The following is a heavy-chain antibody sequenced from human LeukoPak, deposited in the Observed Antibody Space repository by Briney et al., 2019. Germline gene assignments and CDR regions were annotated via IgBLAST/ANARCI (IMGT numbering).Heavy chain of an antibody. V-gene: IGHV4-59*01. Sequence: KPSETLSLTCTVSGGSISSYYWSWSRQPPGKGLEWIGYIYYSGSTSYNPSLESRVTISVDTSKNQFSLKLSSVTAADTAVYYCARDLYCSSTSCQGYFGYWGQGTLVTVSS. CDR1: GGSISSYY. D-gene: IGHD2-2*01. CDR2: IYYSGST. J-gene: IGHJ4*02. CDR3: ARDLYCSSTSCQGYFGY.